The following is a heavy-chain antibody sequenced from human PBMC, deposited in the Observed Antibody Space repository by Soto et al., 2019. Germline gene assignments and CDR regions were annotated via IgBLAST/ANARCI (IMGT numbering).Heavy chain of an antibody. J-gene: IGHJ6*03. V-gene: IGHV3-21*01. CDR3: ARGLVNSGYDLSRYYYYYMDV. CDR2: ISSSSSYI. D-gene: IGHD5-12*01. CDR1: GFTFSSYS. Sequence: EVQLVESGGGLVKPGGSLRLSCAASGFTFSSYSMNWVRQSPGKGLEWVSSISSSSSYIYYADSVKGRFTISRDNAKNSLYLQMNSLRAEDTAVYYCARGLVNSGYDLSRYYYYYMDVWGNGTTVTVSS.